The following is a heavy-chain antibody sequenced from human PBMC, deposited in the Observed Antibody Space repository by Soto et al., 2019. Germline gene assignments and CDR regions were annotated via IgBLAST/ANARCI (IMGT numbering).Heavy chain of an antibody. CDR3: ARSPYSSGYYYAIDY. Sequence: GASVKVSCKSSGYTLIMYYIHWMRQAPGQGLEWMGIINPSGGSTTYAQKFQGRVTMTRDTSTSTVYMDLSSLRSEDTAVYYCARSPYSSGYYYAIDYWGQGTQVPVSS. D-gene: IGHD3-22*01. CDR2: INPSGGST. J-gene: IGHJ4*02. CDR1: GYTLIMYY. V-gene: IGHV1-46*01.